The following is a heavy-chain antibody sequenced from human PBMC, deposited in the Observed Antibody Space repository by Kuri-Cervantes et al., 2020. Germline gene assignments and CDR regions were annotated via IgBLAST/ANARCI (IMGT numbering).Heavy chain of an antibody. J-gene: IGHJ4*02. CDR1: GGSISSYY. D-gene: IGHD6-13*01. V-gene: IGHV4-59*01. CDR2: IYYSGNT. Sequence: SETLSLTCTVSGGSISSYYWSWIRQPPGKGLEWIGYIYYSGNTNYNPSLKSRVTISVDTSKNQFSLNLSSVTAADTAVYYCARETAATGYPFDYWGQGVLVTVSS. CDR3: ARETAATGYPFDY.